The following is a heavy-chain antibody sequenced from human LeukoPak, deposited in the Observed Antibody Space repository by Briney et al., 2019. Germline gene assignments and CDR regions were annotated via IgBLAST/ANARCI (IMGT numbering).Heavy chain of an antibody. Sequence: PGGSLRLSCAASGFTFSSYAMSWVRQAPGKGLEWVSAISGSGGSTYYADSVEGRFTISRDNSKNTLYLQMNSLRAEDTAVYYCAKDGTYYYDSSGYYGAFDIWGQGTMVTVSS. CDR1: GFTFSSYA. V-gene: IGHV3-23*01. J-gene: IGHJ3*02. CDR2: ISGSGGST. CDR3: AKDGTYYYDSSGYYGAFDI. D-gene: IGHD3-22*01.